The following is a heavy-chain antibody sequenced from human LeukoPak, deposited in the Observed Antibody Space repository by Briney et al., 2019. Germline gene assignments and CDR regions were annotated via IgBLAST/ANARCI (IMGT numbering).Heavy chain of an antibody. CDR1: GFTFSSYG. V-gene: IGHV3-30*18. Sequence: GGSLRLSCAASGFTFSSYGMHWVRQAPGKGLEWVAVISYDGSNKHYADSVKGRFTISRDNSKNTLYLQMNSLRAEDTAVYYCAKEFDFWRTIPDYWGQGTLVTVSS. CDR2: ISYDGSNK. D-gene: IGHD3-3*01. CDR3: AKEFDFWRTIPDY. J-gene: IGHJ4*02.